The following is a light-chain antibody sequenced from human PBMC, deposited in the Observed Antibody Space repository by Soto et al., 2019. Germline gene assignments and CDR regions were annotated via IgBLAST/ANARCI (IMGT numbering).Light chain of an antibody. CDR3: QQYNTWPPMYT. V-gene: IGKV3-15*01. Sequence: EVVMTQSPATLSVSPGEGATLSCRVSQSVGTKLAWYQQKPGQAPRLLIYGAAARATGVPARFSGRGSGTEFTLTINSLQSEDFAIYYCQQYNTWPPMYTFGQGTKLDIK. CDR2: GAA. J-gene: IGKJ2*01. CDR1: QSVGTK.